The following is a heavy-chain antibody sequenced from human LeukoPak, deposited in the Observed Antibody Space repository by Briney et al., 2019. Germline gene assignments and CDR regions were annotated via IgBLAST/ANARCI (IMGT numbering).Heavy chain of an antibody. CDR2: ISGTGGST. Sequence: PGGSLRLSCAASGFTFSTYAMTWVRQAPGKGLEWVSLISGTGGSTYYADSVKGRFTISRDNSKNTLYLQMNSLRAEDTAVYYCLTSEDYYDSSGYYDPHPGGDYWGQGTLVTVSS. V-gene: IGHV3-23*01. CDR1: GFTFSTYA. D-gene: IGHD3-22*01. J-gene: IGHJ4*02. CDR3: LTSEDYYDSSGYYDPHPGGDY.